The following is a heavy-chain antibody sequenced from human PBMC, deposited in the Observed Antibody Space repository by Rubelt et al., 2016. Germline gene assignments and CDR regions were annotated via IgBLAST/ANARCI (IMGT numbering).Heavy chain of an antibody. CDR2: IIPILGIA. D-gene: IGHD3-10*01. CDR3: ARDGSGNY. J-gene: IGHJ4*02. Sequence: QVQLVQSGAEVKKPGSSVKVSCKASGGTFSSYAISWVRQAPGQGLEWMGRIIPILGIAKYAQKVQGMVTITSDKSTSTAYMVLSSLRSEDTAVYYCARDGSGNYWGQGTLVTVSS. V-gene: IGHV1-69*09. CDR1: GGTFSSYA.